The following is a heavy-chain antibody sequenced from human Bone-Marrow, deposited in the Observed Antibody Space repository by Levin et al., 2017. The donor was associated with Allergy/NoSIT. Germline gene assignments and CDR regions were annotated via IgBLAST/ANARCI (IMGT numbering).Heavy chain of an antibody. J-gene: IGHJ2*01. D-gene: IGHD6-19*01. Sequence: HPGGSLRLSCEASEFNFRNFAMHWVRQAPGRGLEWVAVIGYDGSKTYYSDSVKGRFTISRDNSNNTLLLQMSSLKSEDTAVYYCARDPGLALAGTAYFDLWGRGALVTVSS. CDR3: ARDPGLALAGTAYFDL. V-gene: IGHV3-33*08. CDR1: EFNFRNFA. CDR2: IGYDGSKT.